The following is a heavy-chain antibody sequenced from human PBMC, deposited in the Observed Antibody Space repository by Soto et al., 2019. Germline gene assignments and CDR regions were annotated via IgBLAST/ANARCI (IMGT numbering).Heavy chain of an antibody. V-gene: IGHV2-5*02. D-gene: IGHD2-2*01. J-gene: IGHJ3*02. CDR2: IHWDDDK. Sequence: SGPTLVNPTQTLTLTCTFSGFSLSTSGVGVGWIRQPPGKALEWLALIHWDDDKRYSPSLKSRLAITKDTSKNHVVLTMTNMDPVDTGTYYCAHREKDCSSPNCVRYAFDIWGRGTMVTVSS. CDR3: AHREKDCSSPNCVRYAFDI. CDR1: GFSLSTSGVG.